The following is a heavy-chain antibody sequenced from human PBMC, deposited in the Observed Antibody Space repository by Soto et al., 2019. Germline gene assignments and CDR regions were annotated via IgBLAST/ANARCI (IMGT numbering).Heavy chain of an antibody. D-gene: IGHD3-3*01. J-gene: IGHJ6*02. CDR2: ISGSGGST. Sequence: EVQLLESGGGLVQPGGSLRLSCAASGFTFSDYAMSWARQAPGEGLEWVSAISGSGGSTYYADSVKGRFTISRDNSKNTLYLQMNSLRAEDTALYYCAKDRNDFWSGYYGPLGGGMDVWGQGTTVTVSS. CDR1: GFTFSDYA. V-gene: IGHV3-23*01. CDR3: AKDRNDFWSGYYGPLGGGMDV.